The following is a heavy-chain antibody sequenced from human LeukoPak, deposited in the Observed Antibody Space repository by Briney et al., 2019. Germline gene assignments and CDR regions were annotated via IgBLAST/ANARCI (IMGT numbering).Heavy chain of an antibody. V-gene: IGHV3-74*01. CDR2: INSDGSNT. CDR1: GFTLSSYW. J-gene: IGHJ4*02. Sequence: GGSLRLSCEASGFTLSSYWVHWVRQGPGKGLVWVSSINSDGSNTIYADSVKGRFTISRDNAKNTVYLQMNSLRDEDTAVYYCCATSGWYSDYWGQGTLVTVSS. CDR3: CATSGWYSDY. D-gene: IGHD6-19*01.